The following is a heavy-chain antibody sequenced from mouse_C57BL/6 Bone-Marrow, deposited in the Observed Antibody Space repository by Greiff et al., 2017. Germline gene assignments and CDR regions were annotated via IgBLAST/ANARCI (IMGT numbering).Heavy chain of an antibody. CDR1: GYTFTNYW. Sequence: QVQLQQSGAELVRPGTSVKMSCKASGYTFTNYWIGWAKQRPGHGLEWIGDIYPGGGYTNYNEKFKGKATLTADKSSSTAYMQFSSLTSADSAIYYCARGGLCPFDYWGQGTTLTVSS. CDR2: IYPGGGYT. J-gene: IGHJ2*01. CDR3: ARGGLCPFDY. D-gene: IGHD3-1*01. V-gene: IGHV1-63*01.